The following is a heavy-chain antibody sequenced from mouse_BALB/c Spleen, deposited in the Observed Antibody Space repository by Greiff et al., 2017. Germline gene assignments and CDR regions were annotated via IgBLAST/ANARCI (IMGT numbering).Heavy chain of an antibody. CDR3: ARGGSPYFDY. Sequence: VQLQQSGAELARPGASVKLSCKASGYTFTSYWMQWVKQRPGQGLEWIGAIYPGDGDTRYTQKFKGKATLTADKSSSTAYMQLSSLASEDSAVYYCARGGSPYFDYWGQGTTLTVSS. CDR1: GYTFTSYW. V-gene: IGHV1-87*01. CDR2: IYPGDGDT. J-gene: IGHJ2*01. D-gene: IGHD1-1*01.